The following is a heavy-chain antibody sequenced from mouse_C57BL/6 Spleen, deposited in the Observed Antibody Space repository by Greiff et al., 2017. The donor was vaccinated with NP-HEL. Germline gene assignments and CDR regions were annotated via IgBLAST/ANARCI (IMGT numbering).Heavy chain of an antibody. CDR1: GYAFTNYL. D-gene: IGHD3-3*01. J-gene: IGHJ2*01. CDR2: INPGSGGT. V-gene: IGHV1-54*01. CDR3: ARGHAGYFDY. Sequence: VQLQQSGAELVRPGTSVKVSCKASGYAFTNYLIEWVKQRPGQGLEWIGVINPGSGGTNYNEKFKGKATLTADKSSSTAYMQLSSLTSEDSAVYFCARGHAGYFDYWGQGTTLTVSS.